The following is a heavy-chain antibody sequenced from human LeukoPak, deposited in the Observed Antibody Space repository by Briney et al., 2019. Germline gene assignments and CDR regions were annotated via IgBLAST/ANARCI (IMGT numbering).Heavy chain of an antibody. Sequence: ASVKVSCKASGYTFTSYAMHWVRQAPGQGLEWMGWINAGTGDTKYSQKFQGRVTITRDTSASTAYMELSSLRSEDTAVYYCARRPIFPGIVLAGTQVDWLDSWGQGTLVTVSS. J-gene: IGHJ5*01. CDR3: ARRPIFPGIVLAGTQVDWLDS. CDR2: INAGTGDT. D-gene: IGHD6-19*01. V-gene: IGHV1-3*01. CDR1: GYTFTSYA.